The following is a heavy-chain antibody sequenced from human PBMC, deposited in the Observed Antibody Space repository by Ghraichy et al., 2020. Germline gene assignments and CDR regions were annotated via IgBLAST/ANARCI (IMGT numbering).Heavy chain of an antibody. CDR3: AREEGPTEGDVTSGAFDV. CDR1: GFTFSSNYY. D-gene: IGHD3-16*01. Sequence: LSLPCVASGFTFSSNYYMTWVRQAPGKGLEWVANIKQDGSDKFYVDSVKGRFTISRDNAKNSLYLQMNSLRAEDTAVYYCAREEGPTEGDVTSGAFDVWGQGTMVTVSS. J-gene: IGHJ3*01. CDR2: IKQDGSDK. V-gene: IGHV3-7*03.